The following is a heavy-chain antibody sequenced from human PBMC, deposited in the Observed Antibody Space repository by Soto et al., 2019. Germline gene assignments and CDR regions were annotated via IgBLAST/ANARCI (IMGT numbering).Heavy chain of an antibody. V-gene: IGHV5-51*01. CDR1: FSFTSYW. D-gene: IGHD1-20*01. Sequence: FSFTSYWIGWVRQMPGKGLEWMGIIYPGDSDTRYSPSFQGQVTISADKSISTAYLQWSSLKASDTAMYYCARSITGTTYYYYGMDVWGQGTTVTVSS. CDR3: ARSITGTTYYYYGMDV. J-gene: IGHJ6*02. CDR2: IYPGDSDT.